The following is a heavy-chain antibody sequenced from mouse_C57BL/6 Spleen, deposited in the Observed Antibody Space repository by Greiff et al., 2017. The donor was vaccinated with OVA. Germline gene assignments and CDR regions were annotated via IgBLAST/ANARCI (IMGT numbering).Heavy chain of an antibody. CDR1: GYTFTSYG. D-gene: IGHD1-1*01. J-gene: IGHJ2*01. CDR2: IYPRSGNT. Sequence: LQESGAELARPGASVKLSCKASGYTFTSYGISWVKQRTGQGLEWIGEIYPRSGNTYYNEKFKGKATLTADKSSRTAYMALRSLTSEDSAVYFCARSYYGSSYDYWGQGTTLTVSS. V-gene: IGHV1-81*01. CDR3: ARSYYGSSYDY.